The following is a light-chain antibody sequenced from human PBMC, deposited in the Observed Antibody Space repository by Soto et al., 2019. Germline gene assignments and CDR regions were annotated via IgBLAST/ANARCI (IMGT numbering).Light chain of an antibody. CDR2: DAS. V-gene: IGKV3-11*01. CDR1: LSVSVY. Sequence: VVLTQSPATLSLSPGERATLSCRTSLSVSVYLDWYQQKPGQAPRLLISDASNRATGIPARFSGSGSGTDFTLTISSLEPVDFAVYYCHQRQYWPPITFGQGTRLEIK. CDR3: HQRQYWPPIT. J-gene: IGKJ5*01.